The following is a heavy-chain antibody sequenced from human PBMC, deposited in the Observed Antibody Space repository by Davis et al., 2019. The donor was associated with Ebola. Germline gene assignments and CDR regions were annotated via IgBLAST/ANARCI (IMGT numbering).Heavy chain of an antibody. J-gene: IGHJ6*03. CDR1: GFSFRSYA. CDR2: ISVSGGST. CDR3: AKDRRHDYYMDV. V-gene: IGHV3-23*01. Sequence: GESLKISCAASGFSFRSYAMSWVRQAPGKGLEWVSGISVSGGSTYYADSVEGRFTISRDNSKNTLYVQMNSLRAEDTAVYYCAKDRRHDYYMDVWGKGTTVTVSS.